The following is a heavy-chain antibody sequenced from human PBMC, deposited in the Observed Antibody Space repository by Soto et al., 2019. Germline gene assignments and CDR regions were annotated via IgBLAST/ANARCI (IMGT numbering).Heavy chain of an antibody. D-gene: IGHD6-13*01. CDR2: INSDGSIT. Sequence: GGSLRLSCAASGFTFSSYWMHWVRRPPGKGLVWVSRINSDGSITNYADSVKGRFTVSRDNAKNTLFLQMNSLRAEDTAIYYCTRDLGRVTASGNWGQGTLVTVSS. CDR1: GFTFSSYW. V-gene: IGHV3-74*01. CDR3: TRDLGRVTASGN. J-gene: IGHJ4*02.